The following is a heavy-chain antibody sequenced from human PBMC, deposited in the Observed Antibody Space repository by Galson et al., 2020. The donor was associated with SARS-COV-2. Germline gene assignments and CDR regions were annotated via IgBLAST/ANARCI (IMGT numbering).Heavy chain of an antibody. CDR2: IYLDDDK. J-gene: IGHJ5*02. V-gene: IGHV2-5*02. CDR3: AHRSITMRGGSFDP. Sequence: SGPTLVNPTQTLTLTCPFSRFSLSTSGVGVAWIRQPPGKALEWLALIYLDDDKRYSPSLKSRLTITKDTSKNQVVLTMTNMDPVDTAPYYCAHRSITMRGGSFDPWGQGTLGTVSS. D-gene: IGHD3-10*01. CDR1: RFSLSTSGVG.